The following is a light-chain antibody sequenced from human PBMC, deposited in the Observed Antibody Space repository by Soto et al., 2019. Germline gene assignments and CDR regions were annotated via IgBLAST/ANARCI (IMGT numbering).Light chain of an antibody. V-gene: IGLV1-40*01. CDR2: GNN. Sequence: QSVLTQPPSVSGAPGQRVTISCTGSSSNIGGYDVHWYRQLPGTAPKLLIYGNNNRPSGVPERFSGSKSGTSASLAITGLQAEDEADYYCQSYDSSLSGYVFGTGTKLTVL. J-gene: IGLJ1*01. CDR3: QSYDSSLSGYV. CDR1: SSNIGGYD.